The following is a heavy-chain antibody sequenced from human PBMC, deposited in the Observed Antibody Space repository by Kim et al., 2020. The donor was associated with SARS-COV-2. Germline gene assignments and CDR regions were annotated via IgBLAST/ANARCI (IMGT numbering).Heavy chain of an antibody. J-gene: IGHJ4*02. Sequence: SETLSLTCTVSGGSISSGDYYWSWIRQPPGKGLEWIGYIYYSGITYYNPSLKSRVTISVDTSKNQFSLKLSSVTAADTAVYYCARELTLSGPFDYWGQGTLVTVSS. V-gene: IGHV4-30-4*01. CDR3: ARELTLSGPFDY. D-gene: IGHD2-15*01. CDR2: IYYSGIT. CDR1: GGSISSGDYY.